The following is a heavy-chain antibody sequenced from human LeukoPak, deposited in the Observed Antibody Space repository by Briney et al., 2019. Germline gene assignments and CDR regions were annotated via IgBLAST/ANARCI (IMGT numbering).Heavy chain of an antibody. CDR1: GFTFSSYS. CDR3: ARWWNAFDI. Sequence: GGSLRLSCAPSGFTFSSYSMNWVRQAPGKGLKWVSYIGSSSSTIYYADSVKGRFTISRDNAKYSLYLQMNSLRDEDTAVYYCARWWNAFDIWGQGTMVTVSS. CDR2: IGSSSSTI. D-gene: IGHD2-15*01. J-gene: IGHJ3*02. V-gene: IGHV3-48*02.